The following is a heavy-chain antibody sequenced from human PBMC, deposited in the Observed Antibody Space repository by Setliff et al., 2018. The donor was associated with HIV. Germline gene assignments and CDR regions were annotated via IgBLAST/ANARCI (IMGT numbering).Heavy chain of an antibody. V-gene: IGHV3-72*01. CDR3: TRHVDSGTYMDV. CDR1: GFTLSDHY. CDR2: IRPKGKSSTT. Sequence: GSLRLSCAASGFTLSDHYMDWVRQAPRKGPEWFGRIRPKGKSSTTEYAASVKGRFIMSRDDSKNSLYLQMNSLKTEDTAVYYCTRHVDSGTYMDVWGKGTTVTVSS. J-gene: IGHJ6*03. D-gene: IGHD5-18*01.